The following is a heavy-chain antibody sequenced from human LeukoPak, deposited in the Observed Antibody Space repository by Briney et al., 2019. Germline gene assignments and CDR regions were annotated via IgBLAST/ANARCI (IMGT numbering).Heavy chain of an antibody. D-gene: IGHD6-13*01. CDR3: ARDGSSSWSPLTWFDP. Sequence: ASVKVSCKASGYTFTGCYMHWVRQSPGQGLEWMGWINPNSGGTNYAQKFQGRVTMTRDTSISTAYMELSRLRSVDTAVYYCARDGSSSWSPLTWFDPWGQGTLVTVSS. J-gene: IGHJ5*02. V-gene: IGHV1-2*02. CDR2: INPNSGGT. CDR1: GYTFTGCY.